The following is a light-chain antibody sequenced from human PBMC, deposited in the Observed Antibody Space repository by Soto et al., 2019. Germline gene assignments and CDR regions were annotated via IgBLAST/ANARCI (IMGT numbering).Light chain of an antibody. CDR3: CSYAGSGTLV. Sequence: QSVLTQPASVSGSPGQSITISCTGTSSDVGTYDLVSWFQHHPGKAPKLMIYEVTKRPSGVSNRFSGSKSGNTASLTISGLQAEDEADYYCCSYAGSGTLVFGGGTKLTV. V-gene: IGLV2-23*02. J-gene: IGLJ3*02. CDR2: EVT. CDR1: SSDVGTYDL.